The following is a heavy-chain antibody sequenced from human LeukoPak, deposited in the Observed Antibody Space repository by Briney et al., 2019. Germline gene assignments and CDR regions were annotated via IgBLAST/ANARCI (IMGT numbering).Heavy chain of an antibody. CDR1: GFTFSSYA. Sequence: PGGSVRLSCAASGFTFSSYAMHWVRQAPGKGLEWVAVISYDGSNKYYADSVKGRFTISRDNSKNTLYLQMNSLRAEDTAVYYCARGGSYYDSSGYPYYGMDVWGQGTTVTVSS. CDR2: ISYDGSNK. V-gene: IGHV3-30-3*01. J-gene: IGHJ6*02. D-gene: IGHD3-22*01. CDR3: ARGGSYYDSSGYPYYGMDV.